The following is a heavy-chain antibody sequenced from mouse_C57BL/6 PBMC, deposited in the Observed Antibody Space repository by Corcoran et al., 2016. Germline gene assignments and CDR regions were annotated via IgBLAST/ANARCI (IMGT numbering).Heavy chain of an antibody. J-gene: IGHJ3*01. Sequence: EVQLQQSGPELVKPGASVKISCKASGYTFTDYYMNWVKQSHGKSLEWIGDINPNNGGTSYNQKFKGKATLTVDKSSSTTYMELRSLTSEDSAVYYCADFAYYSNPWFAYWGQGTLVTVSA. CDR3: ADFAYYSNPWFAY. D-gene: IGHD2-5*01. CDR2: INPNNGGT. CDR1: GYTFTDYY. V-gene: IGHV1-26*01.